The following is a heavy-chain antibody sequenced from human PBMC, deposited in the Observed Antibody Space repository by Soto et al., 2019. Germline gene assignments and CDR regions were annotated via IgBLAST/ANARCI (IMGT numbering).Heavy chain of an antibody. V-gene: IGHV6-1*01. CDR3: ARLFLVVGTGWQHFDY. D-gene: IGHD2-15*01. J-gene: IGHJ4*02. CDR1: GDSVYSNSAA. CDR2: TYYRSKWYN. Sequence: PSQTLSLTCAISGDSVYSNSAAWNWIRQSPSRGLEWLGRTYYRSKWYNDYAVSVKSRITINPDTSKNQFSLQLNSVTPEDTAVYYCARLFLVVGTGWQHFDYSGQGVLVTDS.